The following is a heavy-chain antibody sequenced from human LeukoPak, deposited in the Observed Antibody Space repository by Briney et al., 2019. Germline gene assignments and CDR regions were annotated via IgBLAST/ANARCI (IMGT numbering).Heavy chain of an antibody. CDR3: ARDNGGRYYRTGNWFDP. CDR2: IYHSGST. D-gene: IGHD1-14*01. V-gene: IGHV4-38-2*02. CDR1: GGSFSGYY. J-gene: IGHJ5*02. Sequence: PSETLSLTCAVYGGSFSGYYWGWIRQPPGKGLEWIGSIYHSGSTYYNPSLKSRVTISVDTSKNQFSLKLSSVTAADTAVYYCARDNGGRYYRTGNWFDPWGQGTLVTVSS.